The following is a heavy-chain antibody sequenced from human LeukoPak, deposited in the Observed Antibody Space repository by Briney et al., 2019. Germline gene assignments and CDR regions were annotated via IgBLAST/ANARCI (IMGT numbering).Heavy chain of an antibody. Sequence: SSETLSLTCTVSGGSISSSSYYWGWIRQPPGKGLEWIGSIYYSGSTYYNPSLKSRVTISVDTSKNQFSLKLSSVTAADTAVYYCARQGGMAAVIDYWGQGTLVTVSS. CDR1: GGSISSSSYY. CDR2: IYYSGST. V-gene: IGHV4-39*01. D-gene: IGHD6-13*01. CDR3: ARQGGMAAVIDY. J-gene: IGHJ4*02.